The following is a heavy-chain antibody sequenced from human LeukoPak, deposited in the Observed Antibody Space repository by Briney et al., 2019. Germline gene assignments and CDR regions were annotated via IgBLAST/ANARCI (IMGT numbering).Heavy chain of an antibody. D-gene: IGHD1-26*01. V-gene: IGHV4-39*01. CDR2: IYYTGGT. Sequence: NPSETLSLTCSVSGGSITSSSYYWGCIRQPPEKGLECIGSIYYTGGTNYSPSLKSRVTMSVDTFNNQFSLKLSSVTAADTAVYYCARHGGTRVTLVEVYYFDYWGQGTLVTVSS. CDR1: GGSITSSSYY. CDR3: ARHGGTRVTLVEVYYFDY. J-gene: IGHJ4*02.